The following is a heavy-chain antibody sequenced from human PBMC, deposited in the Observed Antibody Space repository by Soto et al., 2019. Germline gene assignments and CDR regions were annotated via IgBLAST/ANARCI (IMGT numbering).Heavy chain of an antibody. CDR3: SRDDSDWFFI. Sequence: SETLSLTCAVYCGAFSGYYWGWIRQPPGKGLEWIGEINHSGSTNYNPSLKSRVTISVDTSKNQFSLKLSSVTAADTAVYYCSRDDSDWFFIWGRGTLVTVSS. CDR2: INHSGST. V-gene: IGHV4-34*01. D-gene: IGHD3-9*01. CDR1: CGAFSGYY. J-gene: IGHJ4*02.